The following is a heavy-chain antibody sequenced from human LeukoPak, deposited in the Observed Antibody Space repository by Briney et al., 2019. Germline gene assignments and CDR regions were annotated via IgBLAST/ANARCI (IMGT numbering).Heavy chain of an antibody. CDR2: INHSGST. CDR1: GGSFSGYY. Sequence: PSETLSLTCAVYGGSFSGYYWSWIRQPPGKGLEWIGEINHSGSTNYNPSLKSRVTISVDTSKNQFSLKLSSVTAADTAVYYCARAKIYYYDSSGSRPAYNWFDPWGQGTLVTASS. D-gene: IGHD3-22*01. V-gene: IGHV4-34*01. J-gene: IGHJ5*02. CDR3: ARAKIYYYDSSGSRPAYNWFDP.